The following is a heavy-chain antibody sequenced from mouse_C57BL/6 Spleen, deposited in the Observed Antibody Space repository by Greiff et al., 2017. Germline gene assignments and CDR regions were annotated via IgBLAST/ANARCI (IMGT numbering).Heavy chain of an antibody. Sequence: QVQLQQPGAELVRPGSSVKLSCKASGYTFTSYWMHWVKQRPIQGLEWIGNIDPSDSETHYNQQFKDKATLTVDNSSSTAYMQLSSLTSEDSAVYYYARGDNSAWFAYWGQGTLVTVSA. CDR2: IDPSDSET. CDR3: ARGDNSAWFAY. J-gene: IGHJ3*01. V-gene: IGHV1-52*01. D-gene: IGHD1-3*01. CDR1: GYTFTSYW.